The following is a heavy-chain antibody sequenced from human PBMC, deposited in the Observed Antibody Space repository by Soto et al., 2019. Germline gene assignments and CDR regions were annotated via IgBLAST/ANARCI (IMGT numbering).Heavy chain of an antibody. CDR3: ARGPTVVVPADFDY. CDR1: GYTFTSYA. Sequence: GASVKVSCKASGYTFTSYAMHWVRQAPGQRLEWMGWINAGNGNTKYLQKFQDRVTITRDTSASTAYMELSSLRSEDTAVYYCARGPTVVVPADFDYWGQGTLVTVSS. J-gene: IGHJ4*02. CDR2: INAGNGNT. V-gene: IGHV1-3*01. D-gene: IGHD2-2*01.